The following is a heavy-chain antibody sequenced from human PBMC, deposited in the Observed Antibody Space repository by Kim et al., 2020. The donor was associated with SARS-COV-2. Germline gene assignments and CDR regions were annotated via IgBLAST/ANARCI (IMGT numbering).Heavy chain of an antibody. V-gene: IGHV4-59*08. D-gene: IGHD6-13*01. J-gene: IGHJ5*02. CDR3: ARRAGYSSSNWFDP. Sequence: NPSLKSRVTIPVATSKNQFSLKLSSVTAADTAVYYCARRAGYSSSNWFDPWGQGTLVTVSS.